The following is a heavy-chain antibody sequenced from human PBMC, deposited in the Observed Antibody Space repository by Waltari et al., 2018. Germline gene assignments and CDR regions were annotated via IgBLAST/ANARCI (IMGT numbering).Heavy chain of an antibody. CDR3: AREVATAGGYGMDV. Sequence: QVQLVQSGAEVKKPGASVKVSCQASGYTFTSYDIHWVRQATGQGLEWMGWMNPNSGNTGYAQKFQGRVTITRNTSISTAYMELSSLRSEDTAVYYCAREVATAGGYGMDVWGQGTTVTVSS. V-gene: IGHV1-8*03. D-gene: IGHD5-12*01. CDR1: GYTFTSYD. J-gene: IGHJ6*02. CDR2: MNPNSGNT.